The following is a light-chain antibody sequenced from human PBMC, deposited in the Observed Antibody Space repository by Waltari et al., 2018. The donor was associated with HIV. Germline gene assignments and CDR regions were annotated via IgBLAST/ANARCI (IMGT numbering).Light chain of an antibody. CDR3: QQSYSTPYT. CDR2: AAS. Sequence: QMTQSPSSLSASVADRVTITCRASQSISSYLNWYQQKPGKAPKLLIYAASSLQSGVPSRFSGSGSGTDFTLTISSLQPEDFATYYCQQSYSTPYTFGQGTKLEIK. J-gene: IGKJ2*01. V-gene: IGKV1-39*01. CDR1: QSISSY.